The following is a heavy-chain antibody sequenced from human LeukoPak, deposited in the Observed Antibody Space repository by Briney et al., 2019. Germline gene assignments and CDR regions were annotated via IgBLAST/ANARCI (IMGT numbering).Heavy chain of an antibody. CDR2: ISSNGGST. CDR3: ARDSGDDAFDI. CDR1: GFTFSSYA. Sequence: GGSLRLSCAASGFTFSSYAMQWVRQAPGKGLEYVSAISSNGGSTYYANSVKGRFTISRDNSKNTLYLQMGSLRAEDMAVYYCARDSGDDAFDIWGQETMVTVSS. V-gene: IGHV3-64*01. D-gene: IGHD3-10*01. J-gene: IGHJ3*02.